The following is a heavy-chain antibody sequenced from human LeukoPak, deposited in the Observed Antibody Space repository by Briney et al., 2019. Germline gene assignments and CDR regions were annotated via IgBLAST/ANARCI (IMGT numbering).Heavy chain of an antibody. CDR1: GGSISSSSYY. CDR2: IYYSGST. V-gene: IGHV4-39*01. Sequence: PSETLSLTCTVSGGSISSSSYYWGWIRQPPGKGLEWIGSIYYSGSTYYNPSLKSRVTISVDTSKNQFSLKLSSVTAADTAVYYCATVQQRQKHYYCDYWGQGTLVTVSS. CDR3: ATVQQRQKHYYCDY. J-gene: IGHJ4*02. D-gene: IGHD6-25*01.